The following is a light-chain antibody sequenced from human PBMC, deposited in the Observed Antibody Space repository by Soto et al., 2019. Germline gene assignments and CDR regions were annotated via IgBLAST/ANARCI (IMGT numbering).Light chain of an antibody. J-gene: IGKJ1*01. CDR3: QQYGGSPRT. CDR1: HTVTSNY. CDR2: GAS. V-gene: IGKV3-20*01. Sequence: EIVLTQSPDTLSLSPGERATLSCRASHTVTSNYLAWYQQKPGQAPRLLIYGASSRATDIPDRFSGSVSGTDFTLTISRLETEDFAVYYCQQYGGSPRTFGQGTKVEIK.